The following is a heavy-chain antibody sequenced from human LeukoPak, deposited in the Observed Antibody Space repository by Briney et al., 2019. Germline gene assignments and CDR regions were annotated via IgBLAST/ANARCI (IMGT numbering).Heavy chain of an antibody. CDR3: AREGGSPNWFDP. Sequence: GGSLRLSCAASGFTFSSYSMNWVRQAPGKGLEWVSSISSSSSYIYYADSVKGRFTISRDNAKNPLYLQMISLRAEDTAVYYCAREGGSPNWFDPWGQGTLVTVSS. J-gene: IGHJ5*02. V-gene: IGHV3-21*01. D-gene: IGHD2-15*01. CDR1: GFTFSSYS. CDR2: ISSSSSYI.